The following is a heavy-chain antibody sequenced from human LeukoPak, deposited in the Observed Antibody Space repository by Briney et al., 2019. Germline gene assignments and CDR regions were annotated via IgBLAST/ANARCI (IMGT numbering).Heavy chain of an antibody. J-gene: IGHJ4*02. CDR3: ARVLNRGSWYGSYYFDY. CDR2: IYHSGST. Sequence: SGTLSLTCAVSGGSISSSNWWSWVRQPPGKGLEWIGEIYHSGSTNYNPSLKSRVTISVDKSKNQFSLKLSSVTAADTAVYYCARVLNRGSWYGSYYFDYWGQGTLVTVSS. CDR1: GGSISSSNW. V-gene: IGHV4-4*02. D-gene: IGHD2-15*01.